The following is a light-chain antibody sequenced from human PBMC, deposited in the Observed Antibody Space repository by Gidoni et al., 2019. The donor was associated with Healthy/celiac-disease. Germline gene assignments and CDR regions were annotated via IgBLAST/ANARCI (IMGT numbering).Light chain of an antibody. J-gene: IGKJ3*01. Sequence: DIVLTQSPGTLSLSPGERATLSCRASQSVSSSYLAWYQQTPGPAPLLLIDGASSRATGIPEMFSGSWSGTYFTLTISRLDPEYFAVYYCQQYGSPRITFGPGTKVDIK. CDR1: QSVSSSY. CDR3: QQYGSPRIT. CDR2: GAS. V-gene: IGKV3-20*01.